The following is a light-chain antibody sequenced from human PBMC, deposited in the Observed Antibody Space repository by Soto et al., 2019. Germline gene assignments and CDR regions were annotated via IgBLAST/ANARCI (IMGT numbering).Light chain of an antibody. J-gene: IGKJ2*01. CDR3: QQTYRPPYT. V-gene: IGKV1-39*01. Sequence: DIQMTQSPSSLSASVGDRVTITCRASQTISTYLNWYQQKPGKAPKLLIYDAFSLQSGVPSRFSGSRSGTDFKLTVSSLQPEDFAAYYCQQTYRPPYTFGQGTKLEIK. CDR2: DAF. CDR1: QTISTY.